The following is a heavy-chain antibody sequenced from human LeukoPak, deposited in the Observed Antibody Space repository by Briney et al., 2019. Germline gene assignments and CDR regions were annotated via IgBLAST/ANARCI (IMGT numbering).Heavy chain of an antibody. V-gene: IGHV1-8*01. D-gene: IGHD2-15*01. CDR1: GYTFTSYD. Sequence: ASVKVSCKASGYTFTSYDINWVRQATGQGLEWMGWMNPNSGNTGYAQKFQGRVTITRNTSISTAYMELSSLRSEDTAVYYCARVKGYCSGGSCYSRWFDPWGQGTLVTVSS. CDR2: MNPNSGNT. J-gene: IGHJ5*02. CDR3: ARVKGYCSGGSCYSRWFDP.